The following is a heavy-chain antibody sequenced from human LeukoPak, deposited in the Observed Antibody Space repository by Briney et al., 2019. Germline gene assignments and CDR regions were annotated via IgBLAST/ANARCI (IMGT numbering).Heavy chain of an antibody. Sequence: GGSLRLSCAASGFTFSSYVMSWVRQAPGKGLEWVSTFSGTSSTSYADAVKGRVTISRDNSKNTLYLQMNSLRADDTAVYFCAKNLLGSESFSWHFDLWGRGTLVTVSS. J-gene: IGHJ2*01. CDR2: FSGTSST. D-gene: IGHD1-26*01. CDR1: GFTFSSYV. V-gene: IGHV3-23*01. CDR3: AKNLLGSESFSWHFDL.